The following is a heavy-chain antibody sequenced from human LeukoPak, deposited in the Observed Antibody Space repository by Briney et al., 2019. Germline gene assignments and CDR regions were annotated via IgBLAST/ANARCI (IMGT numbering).Heavy chain of an antibody. Sequence: PSETLSLTCAVYGGSFSGYYWSWIRQPAGKGLEWIGRMYPTGNSNYNPSLKSRVTMSVDTSKNQFSLKLSSVTAADTAVYYCARVGYYGIDVWGQGTAVTVSS. CDR2: MYPTGNS. J-gene: IGHJ6*02. V-gene: IGHV4-59*10. CDR3: ARVGYYGIDV. CDR1: GGSFSGYY.